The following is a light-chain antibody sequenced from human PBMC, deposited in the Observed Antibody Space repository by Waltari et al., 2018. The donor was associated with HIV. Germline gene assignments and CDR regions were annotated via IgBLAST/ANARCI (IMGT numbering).Light chain of an antibody. V-gene: IGLV1-36*01. CDR3: STWDYSLSAPL. CDR1: SNNVGTYA. Sequence: QSALTQEVSVSGTVGQKVTLSCTGNSNNVGTYAVGWYQQISHGAPTTVMFGDSLPSGIPDRFSGSKSGTTASLTISGLQPEDDADYYCSTWDYSLSAPLFGGGTKLTVL. CDR2: GDS. J-gene: IGLJ2*01.